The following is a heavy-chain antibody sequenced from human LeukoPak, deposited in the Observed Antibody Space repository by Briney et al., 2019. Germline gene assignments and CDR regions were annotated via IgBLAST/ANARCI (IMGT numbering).Heavy chain of an antibody. Sequence: GGSLRLSCAASGFTFSSYWMSWVRQAAGKGLEWVANIKQDGSEKYYVDSVKGRFTISRDDAKNSLYLQMNSLRAEDTAVYYCARTQTNSSGPTYYYYYYMDVWGKGTTVTVSS. J-gene: IGHJ6*03. D-gene: IGHD6-19*01. CDR3: ARTQTNSSGPTYYYYYYMDV. CDR1: GFTFSSYW. CDR2: IKQDGSEK. V-gene: IGHV3-7*01.